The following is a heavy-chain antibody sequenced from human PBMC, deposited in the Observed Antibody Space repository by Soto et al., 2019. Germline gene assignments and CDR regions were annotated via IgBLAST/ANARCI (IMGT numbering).Heavy chain of an antibody. CDR2: ISGSGGST. J-gene: IGHJ4*02. CDR1: GFTFSSYA. Sequence: PGGSLRLSCAASGFTFSSYAMSWVRQAPGKGLEWVSAISGSGGSTYYADSVKGRFTISRGNSKNTLYLQMNSLRAEDTAVYYCAKREDIVVVPAANYYFDYWGQGTLVTVSS. CDR3: AKREDIVVVPAANYYFDY. V-gene: IGHV3-23*01. D-gene: IGHD2-2*01.